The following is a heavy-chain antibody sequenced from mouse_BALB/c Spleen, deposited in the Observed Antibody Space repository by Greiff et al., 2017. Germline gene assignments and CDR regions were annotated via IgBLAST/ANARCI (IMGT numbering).Heavy chain of an antibody. CDR1: GFTFSSYT. D-gene: IGHD3-3*01. CDR3: ARHNAGTGAMDY. CDR2: ISNGGGST. V-gene: IGHV5-12-2*01. J-gene: IGHJ4*01. Sequence: EVKVVESGGGLVQPGGSLKLSCAASGFTFSSYTMSWVRQTPEKRLEWVAYISNGGGSTYYPDTVKGRFTISRDNAKNTLYLQMSSLKSEDTAMYYCARHNAGTGAMDYWGQGTSVTVSS.